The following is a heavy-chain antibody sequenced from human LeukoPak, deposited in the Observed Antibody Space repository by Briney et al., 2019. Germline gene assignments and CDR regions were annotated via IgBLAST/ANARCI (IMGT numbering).Heavy chain of an antibody. CDR3: ARQPALTHSHLDY. J-gene: IGHJ4*02. CDR1: GGSISTSAYY. CDR2: IYYSGNT. V-gene: IGHV4-39*01. Sequence: SETLSLTCIVSGGSISTSAYYWGWIRQPPGEGLQWIGSIYYSGNTYYNSSLKSRVTISVDTSTSQFSLRLSSVTAADTAVYYCARQPALTHSHLDYWGQGTLVTVSS.